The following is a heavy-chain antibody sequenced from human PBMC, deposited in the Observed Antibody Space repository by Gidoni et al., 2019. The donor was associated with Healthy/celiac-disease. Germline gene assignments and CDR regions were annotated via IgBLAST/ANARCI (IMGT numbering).Heavy chain of an antibody. CDR2: ISSSSSYI. V-gene: IGHV3-21*01. CDR1: GFTFSSYS. CDR3: GIVDWFDP. J-gene: IGHJ5*02. Sequence: EVQLVESGGGLVKPGGSLRLSCAASGFTFSSYSMNWVRQAPGKGLEWVSSISSSSSYIYYADSVKGRFTISRDNAKNSLYYCARGGGYCSSTSCYAGIVDWFDPWGQGTLVTVSS. D-gene: IGHD2-2*01.